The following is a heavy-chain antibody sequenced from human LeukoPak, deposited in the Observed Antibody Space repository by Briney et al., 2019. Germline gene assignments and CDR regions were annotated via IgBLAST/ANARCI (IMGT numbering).Heavy chain of an antibody. CDR2: ISDDGSNK. CDR1: GFTYTTYA. Sequence: PGGSLRLSCAASGFTYTTYAMHWVRQAPGKGLEWVAVISDDGSNKYYADSVKGRFSISRDNSKNTLFLQMDSLRPEDTVVYYCARAAYSSSWGGFAFDIWGQGTMVTVSS. V-gene: IGHV3-30*04. D-gene: IGHD6-13*01. CDR3: ARAAYSSSWGGFAFDI. J-gene: IGHJ3*02.